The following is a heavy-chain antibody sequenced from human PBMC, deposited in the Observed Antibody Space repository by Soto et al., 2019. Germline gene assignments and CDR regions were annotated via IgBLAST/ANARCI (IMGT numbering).Heavy chain of an antibody. CDR2: ISSSGSTI. Sequence: PGGSLRLSCAASGFSFSDYYMSRIRQAPGKGLEWGSYISSSGSTIYYADSVKGRFTISRDNAKNSLYLQMNSLRAEDTAVFYCARDSVDTAMVENYYYYGMDVWGQGTTVTVSS. D-gene: IGHD5-18*01. V-gene: IGHV3-11*01. J-gene: IGHJ6*02. CDR1: GFSFSDYY. CDR3: ARDSVDTAMVENYYYYGMDV.